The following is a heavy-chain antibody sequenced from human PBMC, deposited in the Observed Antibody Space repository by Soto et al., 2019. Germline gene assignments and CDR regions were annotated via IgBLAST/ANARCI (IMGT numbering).Heavy chain of an antibody. J-gene: IGHJ6*02. D-gene: IGHD3-9*01. Sequence: SETLSLTCAVYGGSFSGYYWSWIRQPPGKGLEWIGEINHSGSTNYNPSLKSRVTISVDTSKSRSSLKLSSVTAAGTAVYYCARLALYYDILTGYLLYYYGMDVWGQGTTVTVSS. V-gene: IGHV4-34*01. CDR3: ARLALYYDILTGYLLYYYGMDV. CDR2: INHSGST. CDR1: GGSFSGYY.